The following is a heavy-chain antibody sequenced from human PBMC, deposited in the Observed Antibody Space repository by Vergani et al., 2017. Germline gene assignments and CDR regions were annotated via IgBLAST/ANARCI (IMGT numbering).Heavy chain of an antibody. J-gene: IGHJ5*02. Sequence: QVQLQESGPGLVKPSQTLSLTCTVSGGSISSGDYYWSWIRQPPGKGLEWIGYIYYSGSTYYNPSLKSRVTISVDTSKNQFSLKLSSVTAADTAVYYCARCITMIVVVTSEGSWFDPWGHGTLVTVSS. CDR1: GGSISSGDYY. V-gene: IGHV4-30-4*01. CDR2: IYYSGST. D-gene: IGHD3-22*01. CDR3: ARCITMIVVVTSEGSWFDP.